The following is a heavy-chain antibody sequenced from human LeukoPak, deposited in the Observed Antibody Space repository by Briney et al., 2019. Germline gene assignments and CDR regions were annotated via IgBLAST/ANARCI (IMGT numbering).Heavy chain of an antibody. V-gene: IGHV1-2*02. CDR3: ARAIWDAFDI. CDR2: INPDSGGT. J-gene: IGHJ3*02. Sequence: ASVKVSCKASGYTFTSYGISWVRQAPGQGLEWMGWINPDSGGTNYALRFQGRVTMTRDTSISTAYMELNWLRYDDTAVYYCARAIWDAFDIWGQGTMVTVSS. CDR1: GYTFTSYG.